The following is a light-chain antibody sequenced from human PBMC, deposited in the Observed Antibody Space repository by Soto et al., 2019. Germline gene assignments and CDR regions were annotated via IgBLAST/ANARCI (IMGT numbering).Light chain of an antibody. CDR1: SSYVGGFNY. V-gene: IGLV2-14*03. J-gene: IGLJ1*01. CDR2: DVT. CDR3: NSYTSSSTYV. Sequence: QSVLTQPASGSGAPGQSITISCTGTSSYVGGFNYVSWYQQHPGKAPKLMIYDVTNRPSGVSFRFSGSKSGNTASLTISGLQAEDEADYYCNSYTSSSTYVFGTGTKVTVL.